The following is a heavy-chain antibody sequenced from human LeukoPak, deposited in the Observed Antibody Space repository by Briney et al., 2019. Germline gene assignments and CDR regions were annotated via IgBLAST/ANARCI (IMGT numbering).Heavy chain of an antibody. CDR2: IRYDGSNK. V-gene: IGHV3-30*02. D-gene: IGHD6-13*01. J-gene: IGHJ4*02. Sequence: GGSLRLSCTVSGLTFRSYAMHWVRQAPGKGLEWVAFIRYDGSNKYYADSVKGRFTISRDNSKNTLYLQMNSLRAEDTAVYYCAKHLYSSSWYAPYFDYWGQGTLVTVSS. CDR1: GLTFRSYA. CDR3: AKHLYSSSWYAPYFDY.